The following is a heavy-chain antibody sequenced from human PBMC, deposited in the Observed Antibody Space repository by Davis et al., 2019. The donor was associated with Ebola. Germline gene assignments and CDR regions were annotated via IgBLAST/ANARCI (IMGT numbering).Heavy chain of an antibody. J-gene: IGHJ5*02. CDR2: IIPIFGKA. V-gene: IGHV1-69*06. D-gene: IGHD1-1*01. Sequence: SVKVSCKASGGTFSSYAISWVRQAPGQGLEWMGGIIPIFGKANYAQKFQGRVTITADKSTSTAYMELSSLRSEDTAVYYCARDDWNQNWFDPWGQGTLVTVSS. CDR3: ARDDWNQNWFDP. CDR1: GGTFSSYA.